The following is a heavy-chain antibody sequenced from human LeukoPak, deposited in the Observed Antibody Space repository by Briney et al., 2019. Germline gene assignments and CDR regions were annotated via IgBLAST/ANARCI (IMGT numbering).Heavy chain of an antibody. CDR3: ASRITMIVVPPDY. J-gene: IGHJ4*02. V-gene: IGHV3-30*04. D-gene: IGHD3-22*01. Sequence: PGGSLRLSCAASGFTFNRYALHWVRQAPGKGLEWVAVISYDGSNKYYADSVKGRLTISRDNSKNTLYLQMNSLRPEDTAVYYCASRITMIVVPPDYWGQGTLVTVSS. CDR1: GFTFNRYA. CDR2: ISYDGSNK.